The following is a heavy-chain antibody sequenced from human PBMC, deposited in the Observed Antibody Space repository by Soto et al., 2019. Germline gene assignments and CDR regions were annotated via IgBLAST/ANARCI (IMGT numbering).Heavy chain of an antibody. J-gene: IGHJ6*02. CDR2: IYPGDSDT. Sequence: GESLKISCKGSGYGFTSYWIGWVRQMPGKGLEWMEIIYPGDSDTRYSPSFQGQVTISADKSISTAYLQWSSLKASDTAMYYCARKGLGYCSSTSCYSAPYYYGMDVWGQGTTVTVSS. CDR1: GYGFTSYW. V-gene: IGHV5-51*01. D-gene: IGHD2-2*01. CDR3: ARKGLGYCSSTSCYSAPYYYGMDV.